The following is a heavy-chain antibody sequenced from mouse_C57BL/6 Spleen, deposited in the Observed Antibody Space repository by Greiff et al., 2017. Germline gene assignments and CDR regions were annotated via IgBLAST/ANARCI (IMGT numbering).Heavy chain of an antibody. CDR3: ARDLYGSSGSYWYFDV. D-gene: IGHD1-1*01. CDR1: GFTFSDFY. J-gene: IGHJ1*03. V-gene: IGHV7-1*01. CDR2: SRNKANDYTT. Sequence: EVKLVESGGGLVQSGRSLRLSCATSGFTFSDFYMEWVRQAPGKGLEWIAASRNKANDYTTEYSASVKGRFIVSRDTSQSILYRQMNARRAEDTAIYYCARDLYGSSGSYWYFDVWGTGTTVTVSS.